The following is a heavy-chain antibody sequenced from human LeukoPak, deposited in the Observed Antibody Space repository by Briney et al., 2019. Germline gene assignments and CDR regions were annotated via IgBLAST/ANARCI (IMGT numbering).Heavy chain of an antibody. Sequence: SETLSLTCTVSGGSISSSSYYWGWIRQSPGKGLEWIGSIYYSGSTYYNPSLKSRVTISVDTSKNQFSLKLSSVTAADTAVYYCARPNYYDSSGYDYWGQGTLVTVSS. J-gene: IGHJ4*02. CDR1: GGSISSSSYY. CDR2: IYYSGST. CDR3: ARPNYYDSSGYDY. V-gene: IGHV4-39*01. D-gene: IGHD3-22*01.